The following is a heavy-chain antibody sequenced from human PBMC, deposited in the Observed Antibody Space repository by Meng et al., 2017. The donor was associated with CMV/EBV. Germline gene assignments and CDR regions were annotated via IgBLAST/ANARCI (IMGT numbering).Heavy chain of an antibody. CDR1: GFTFSSYA. V-gene: IGHV3-30*04. CDR2: ISYDGSNK. D-gene: IGHD3-22*01. Sequence: GESLKISCAASGFTFSSYAMHWVRQAPGKGLEWVAVISYDGSNKYYADSVKGRFTISRDNSKNTLYLQMNSLRAEDTAVYYCAKPLTAVVVPTPFDYWGQGTLVTVSS. J-gene: IGHJ4*02. CDR3: AKPLTAVVVPTPFDY.